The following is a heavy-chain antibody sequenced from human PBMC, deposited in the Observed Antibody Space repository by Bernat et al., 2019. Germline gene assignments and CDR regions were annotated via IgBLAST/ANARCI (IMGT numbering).Heavy chain of an antibody. Sequence: QVQLVQSGAEVKKPGASVKVSCKASGYTFTSYGISWVRQAPGQGLEWMGWISAYNGNTNYAQKLQGRVTMTTDTSTSTAYMELRSLRSDDTAVYYCARDQRYDFWRGYYFGSPLTPFVDPWGQVTLVTVSS. CDR1: GYTFTSYG. D-gene: IGHD3-3*01. J-gene: IGHJ5*02. CDR3: ARDQRYDFWRGYYFGSPLTPFVDP. V-gene: IGHV1-18*01. CDR2: ISAYNGNT.